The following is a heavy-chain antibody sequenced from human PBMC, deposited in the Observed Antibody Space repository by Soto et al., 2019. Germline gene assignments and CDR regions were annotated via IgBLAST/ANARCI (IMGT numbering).Heavy chain of an antibody. D-gene: IGHD3-10*01. CDR1: GFTFSSYA. Sequence: GGSLRLSCAASGFTFSSYAMRWVRQAPGKGLEWVSTISGSGGSTYYADSVKGRFTISRDNSKNTLYLQMNSLSVEDTAVYYCAKERFGGYDYGMDVWGQGTTVTVSS. CDR2: ISGSGGST. V-gene: IGHV3-23*01. J-gene: IGHJ6*02. CDR3: AKERFGGYDYGMDV.